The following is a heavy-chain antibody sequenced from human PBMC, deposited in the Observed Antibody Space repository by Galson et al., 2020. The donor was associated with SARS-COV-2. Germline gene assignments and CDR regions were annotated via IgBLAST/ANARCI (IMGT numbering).Heavy chain of an antibody. CDR1: GGSFSGYH. CDR3: AREENFFLVVTATRMCYFDY. J-gene: IGHJ4*02. V-gene: IGHV4-34*01. CDR2: INPSGTT. Sequence: LTCAVHGGSFSGYHWRWIRQPPGKGLEWIGEINPSGTTNYNPHHTSPATTTVDTTKHHLSLKLSSVTAADTSVYYCAREENFFLVVTATRMCYFDYWGRGTLATVSS. D-gene: IGHD2-21*02.